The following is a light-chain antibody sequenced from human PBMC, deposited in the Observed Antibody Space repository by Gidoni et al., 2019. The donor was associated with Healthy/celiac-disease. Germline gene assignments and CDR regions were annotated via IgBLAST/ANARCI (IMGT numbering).Light chain of an antibody. Sequence: EIVWTQSPATLPLSPGARATLSCRASQSVSSHLSWDQPKPGQAPRLLIYDAANRATGIPARFSGSGSGTDFTLTISSLEPEDFAVYYCQQRSNWPPEITFXQXTRLEIK. CDR1: QSVSSH. CDR2: DAA. J-gene: IGKJ5*01. CDR3: QQRSNWPPEIT. V-gene: IGKV3-11*01.